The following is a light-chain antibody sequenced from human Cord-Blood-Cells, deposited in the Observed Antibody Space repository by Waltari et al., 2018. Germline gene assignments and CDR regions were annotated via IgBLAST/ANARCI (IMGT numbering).Light chain of an antibody. Sequence: QLALTQSPPASASLVASVKLTCTLSIGHSSYVIARHQQQPEKGPRYLMKLNSDGSHSKGARIPDRFSGSSSGAERYLTISSLQSGDEADYYCQTWGTGIRVFGGGTKLTVL. J-gene: IGLJ3*02. V-gene: IGLV4-69*01. CDR1: IGHSSYV. CDR2: LNSDGSH. CDR3: QTWGTGIRV.